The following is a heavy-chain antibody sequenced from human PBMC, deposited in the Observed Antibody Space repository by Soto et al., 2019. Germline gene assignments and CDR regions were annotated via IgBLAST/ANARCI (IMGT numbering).Heavy chain of an antibody. CDR3: ARQHYYDSSGYYTWN. V-gene: IGHV4-39*01. J-gene: IGHJ4*02. Sequence: SETLSLTCSVSGGSITSTSYYWGWIRQPPGKGLEWIATVHYSGSTYYTPSLKNRVTISADTSNNQFSLRLNSVTAADTAVYYCARQHYYDSSGYYTWNWGQGTLVTSPQ. D-gene: IGHD3-22*01. CDR1: GGSITSTSYY. CDR2: VHYSGST.